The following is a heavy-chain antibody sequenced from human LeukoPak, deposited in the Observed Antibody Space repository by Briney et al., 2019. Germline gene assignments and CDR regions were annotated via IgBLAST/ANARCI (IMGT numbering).Heavy chain of an antibody. V-gene: IGHV4-61*02. Sequence: SETLSLTRTVSGGSISSGSYYWSWIRQPAGKGLEWIGRIYTSGSTNYNPSLKSRVTISVDTSKNQFSLKLSSVTAADTAVYYCARGPVVVPAANPYYYYYYYMDVWGKGTTVTVSS. CDR3: ARGPVVVPAANPYYYYYYYMDV. CDR2: IYTSGST. CDR1: GGSISSGSYY. D-gene: IGHD2-2*01. J-gene: IGHJ6*03.